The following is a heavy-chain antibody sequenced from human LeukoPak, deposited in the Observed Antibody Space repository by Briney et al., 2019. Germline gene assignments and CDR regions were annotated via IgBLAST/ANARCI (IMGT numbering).Heavy chain of an antibody. CDR1: GFTFSSYA. V-gene: IGHV3-23*01. D-gene: IGHD4-23*01. J-gene: IGHJ4*02. CDR3: AKCPLQPVVTQFDY. CDR2: ISGSGGST. Sequence: PGGSLRLSCAASGFTFSSYAMSWVRQAPGKGLEWVSAISGSGGSTYYADSVKGRFTISRDNSKNALYLQMNSLRAEDTAVYYCAKCPLQPVVTQFDYWGQGTLVTVSS.